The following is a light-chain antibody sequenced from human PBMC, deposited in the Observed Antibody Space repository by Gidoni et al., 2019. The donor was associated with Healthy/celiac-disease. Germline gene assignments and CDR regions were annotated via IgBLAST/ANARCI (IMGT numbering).Light chain of an antibody. CDR3: QQYGSVYT. CDR2: GAS. V-gene: IGKV3-20*01. CDR1: QSVSSSY. J-gene: IGKJ2*01. Sequence: DIVLTQSPGTLSLSPGERATLSCRASQSVSSSYLALYQQKPGQAPRRIIYGASSRATGITDRFSGSGSGTDFTLTISRLEPEDFAVYYCQQYGSVYTFGQGTKLEIK.